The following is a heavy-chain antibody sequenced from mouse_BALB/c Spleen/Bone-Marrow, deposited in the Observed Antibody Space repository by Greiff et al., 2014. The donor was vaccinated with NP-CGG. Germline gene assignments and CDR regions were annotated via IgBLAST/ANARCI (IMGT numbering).Heavy chain of an antibody. V-gene: IGHV5-6-3*01. Sequence: EVQLQESGGGLVQPGGSLKLSCAASGFTFSSYGMSWVRQTPDKRLELVATINSNGGSTYYPDSVKGRFTISRDNAKNTLYLQMSSLKSGDTAMYYCARDYYGSSDYWGQGTTLTVSS. CDR1: GFTFSSYG. J-gene: IGHJ2*01. CDR2: INSNGGST. D-gene: IGHD1-1*01. CDR3: ARDYYGSSDY.